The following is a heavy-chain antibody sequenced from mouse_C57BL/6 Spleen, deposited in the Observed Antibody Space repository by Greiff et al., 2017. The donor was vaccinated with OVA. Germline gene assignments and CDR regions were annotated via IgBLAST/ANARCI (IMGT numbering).Heavy chain of an antibody. CDR3: ARRRWDYFDY. V-gene: IGHV5-9*01. CDR1: GFTFSSYT. CDR2: ISGGGGNT. J-gene: IGHJ2*01. Sequence: EVMLVESGGGLVKPGGSLKLSCAASGFTFSSYTMSWVRQTPEQRLEWVATISGGGGNTYYPDSVKGRFTISRDNAKNTRYLQMSSLRSEDTALYYCARRRWDYFDYWGQGTTLTVSS. D-gene: IGHD1-1*02.